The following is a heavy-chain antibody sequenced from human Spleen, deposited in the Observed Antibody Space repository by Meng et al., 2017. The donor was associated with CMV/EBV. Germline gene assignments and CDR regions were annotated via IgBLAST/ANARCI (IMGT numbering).Heavy chain of an antibody. CDR2: INPNTGGT. V-gene: IGHV1-2*02. Sequence: ASERTNPGGYVKGCLEASGDSFTSYGISWVHHAPGQGLDWMGWINPNTGGTNFAQKFLGRVTMTRDSSISTAYMDLSRLTSDDTAVYDCARGMFNQLLSFWGQGTLVTVSS. D-gene: IGHD2-2*01. J-gene: IGHJ4*02. CDR3: ARGMFNQLLSF. CDR1: GDSFTSYG.